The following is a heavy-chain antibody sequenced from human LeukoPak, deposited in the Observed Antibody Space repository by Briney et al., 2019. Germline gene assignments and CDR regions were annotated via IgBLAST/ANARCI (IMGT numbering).Heavy chain of an antibody. CDR1: GYTFTSYD. CDR2: INPNSGGT. V-gene: IGHV1-2*02. CDR3: ARADRIAARYSV. D-gene: IGHD6-6*01. J-gene: IGHJ4*02. Sequence: ASVKVSCKASGYTFTSYDINWVRQATGQGLEWMGWINPNSGGTNYAQKFQGRVTMTRDTSISTACMELSRLRSDDTAVYHCARADRIAARYSVWGQGTLVTVSS.